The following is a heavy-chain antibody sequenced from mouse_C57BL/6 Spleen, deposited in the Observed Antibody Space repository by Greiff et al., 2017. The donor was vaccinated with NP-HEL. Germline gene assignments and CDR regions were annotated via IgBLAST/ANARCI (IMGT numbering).Heavy chain of an antibody. CDR2: IWSGGST. D-gene: IGHD2-1*01. J-gene: IGHJ1*03. CDR1: GFSLTSYG. CDR3: SLYGNYWYFDV. V-gene: IGHV2-2*01. Sequence: QVQLKESGPGLVQPSQSLSITCTVSGFSLTSYGVHWVRQSPGKGLEWLGVIWSGGSTDYNAAFISRLSISKDNSKSQVFFKMNSLQADDTAIYYCSLYGNYWYFDVWGTGTTVTVSS.